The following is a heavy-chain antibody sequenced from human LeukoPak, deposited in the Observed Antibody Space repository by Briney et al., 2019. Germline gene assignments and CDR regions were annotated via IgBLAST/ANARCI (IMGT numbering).Heavy chain of an antibody. V-gene: IGHV3-73*01. Sequence: GGSLRLSWAASGFTFSGSAMHRVRQSSGKGVEWVGRIRSKANNYATAYAASVTGRFTISRDDSKNTAYLQMNSLKTEDTAMYYCTFGSGSSHWGQGTLVTVSS. CDR3: TFGSGSSH. D-gene: IGHD3-10*01. CDR2: IRSKANNYAT. J-gene: IGHJ1*01. CDR1: GFTFSGSA.